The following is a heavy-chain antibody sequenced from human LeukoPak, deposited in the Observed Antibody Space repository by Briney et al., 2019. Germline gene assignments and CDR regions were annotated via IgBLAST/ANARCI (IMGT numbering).Heavy chain of an antibody. CDR3: ARAIAVAGTWVDY. CDR2: LYYSGSN. J-gene: IGHJ4*02. D-gene: IGHD6-19*01. CDR1: GGSFSSGDYN. V-gene: IGHV4-30-4*08. Sequence: SETLSLTCTVSGGSFSSGDYNWSWIRPPPGQGLEWIRYLYYSGSNYYNPSLKRQVTTSVDTSKDQFSLRLSSVTAADTAVYFCARAIAVAGTWVDYWGQGALVTVSS.